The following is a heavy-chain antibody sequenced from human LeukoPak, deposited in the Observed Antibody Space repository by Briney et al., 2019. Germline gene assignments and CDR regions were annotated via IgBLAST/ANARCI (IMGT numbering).Heavy chain of an antibody. Sequence: SETLSLTCTVSGGSINSYYWSWIRQPAGKGLEWIGRIYSSGSTNYNPSLKSRVTISVDTSKNQFSLKLSSVTAADTAVYYCARHKGYYDFWSGYYGYYYYYMDVWGKGTTVTVSS. D-gene: IGHD3-3*01. V-gene: IGHV4-4*07. CDR3: ARHKGYYDFWSGYYGYYYYYMDV. J-gene: IGHJ6*03. CDR1: GGSINSYY. CDR2: IYSSGST.